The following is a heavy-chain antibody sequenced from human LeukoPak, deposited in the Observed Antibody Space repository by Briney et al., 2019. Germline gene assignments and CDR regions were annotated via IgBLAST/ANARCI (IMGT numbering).Heavy chain of an antibody. CDR3: AREDGDPYSPFYY. J-gene: IGHJ4*02. CDR1: GFTVSSNY. V-gene: IGHV3-53*01. Sequence: PGGSLRLSCAVSGFTVSSNYMTWVRQAPGKGLEWVSVIYSGGTKYYTNSVKGRFTISRDNSRNTVYLQMNSLRAEDTAVYYCAREDGDPYSPFYYWGQGALVTVSS. D-gene: IGHD7-27*01. CDR2: IYSGGTK.